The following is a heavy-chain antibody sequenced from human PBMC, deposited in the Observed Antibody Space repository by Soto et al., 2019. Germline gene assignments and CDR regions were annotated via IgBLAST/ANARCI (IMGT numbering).Heavy chain of an antibody. J-gene: IGHJ5*02. CDR1: GGSFSGYY. CDR3: ARYYYDFWSGYYVNWFDP. Sequence: SETLSLTCAVYGGSFSGYYWSWIRQPPGKGLEWIGEINHSGSTNYNPSLKSRVTVSVDTSKNQFSLKLSSVTAADTAVYYCARYYYDFWSGYYVNWFDPWGQGTLVTVSS. V-gene: IGHV4-34*01. D-gene: IGHD3-3*01. CDR2: INHSGST.